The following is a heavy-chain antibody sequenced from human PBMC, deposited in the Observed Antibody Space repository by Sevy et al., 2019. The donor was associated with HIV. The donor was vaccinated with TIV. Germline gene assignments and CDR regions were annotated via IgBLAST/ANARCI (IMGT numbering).Heavy chain of an antibody. D-gene: IGHD6-6*01. V-gene: IGHV4-34*01. J-gene: IGHJ4*02. CDR2: INHSGIT. Sequence: SETLSLTCTVHGEPFSGYYWSWIRQPPGKGLEGIGEINHSGITQYNPSLKSRVTLSVDTSKNHFSLKLSSVTAADTAVYYCVRQDLATAAPRPYWGQGSLVTVSS. CDR1: GEPFSGYY. CDR3: VRQDLATAAPRPY.